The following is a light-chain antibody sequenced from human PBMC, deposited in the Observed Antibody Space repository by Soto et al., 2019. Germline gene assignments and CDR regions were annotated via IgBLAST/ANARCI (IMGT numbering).Light chain of an antibody. CDR1: QGIRSY. J-gene: IGKJ1*01. CDR3: QQYYSYPWT. Sequence: AIRMTQSPSSFSASTGDRVTITCRASQGIRSYLDWYQQKPAKAPKLLIYAASTLQSGVPSRFSGSGSATDFTLTISCLQSEDFATYYCQQYYSYPWTFGQGTKVEIK. CDR2: AAS. V-gene: IGKV1-8*01.